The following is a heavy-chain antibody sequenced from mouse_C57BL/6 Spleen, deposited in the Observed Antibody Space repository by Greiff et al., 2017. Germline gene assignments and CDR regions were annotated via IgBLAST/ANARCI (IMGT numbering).Heavy chain of an antibody. CDR1: GYSFTGYF. D-gene: IGHD3-1*01. J-gene: IGHJ4*01. CDR2: INPYNGDT. CDR3: ARGRGLGYAMDY. V-gene: IGHV1-20*01. Sequence: EVQLQQSGPELVKPGDSVKISCKASGYSFTGYFMNWVMQSHGKSLEWIGRINPYNGDTFYNQKFKGKATLTVDKSSSTAHMELRSLTSEDSAVYYCARGRGLGYAMDYWGQGTSVTVSS.